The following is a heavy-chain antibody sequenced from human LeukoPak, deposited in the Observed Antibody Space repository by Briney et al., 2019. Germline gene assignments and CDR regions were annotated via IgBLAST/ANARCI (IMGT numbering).Heavy chain of an antibody. Sequence: SETLSLTCAVYGGSFSGYYWSWIRQPPGKGLEWIGEINHSGSTNYNPSLKGRVTISVDTSKNQFSLKLSSVTAADTAVYYCARDGPYDFWSGYHTLQYNWFDPWGQGTLVTVSS. V-gene: IGHV4-34*01. CDR3: ARDGPYDFWSGYHTLQYNWFDP. D-gene: IGHD3-3*01. J-gene: IGHJ5*02. CDR2: INHSGST. CDR1: GGSFSGYY.